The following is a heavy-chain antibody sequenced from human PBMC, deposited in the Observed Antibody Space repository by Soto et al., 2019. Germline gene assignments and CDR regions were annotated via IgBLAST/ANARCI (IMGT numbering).Heavy chain of an antibody. CDR2: ISHDGSNK. J-gene: IGHJ4*02. V-gene: IGHV3-30-3*01. D-gene: IGHD1-26*01. Sequence: WRTLRLSCGACGFTFRSYAIHWVRQTPGKGLNPVAVISHDGSNKHYADSAKGRFSISRDNSKSMLYLQMDSLSNEDTAVYYCVRTWRTVVRLIVDKYWGEPTL. CDR1: GFTFRSYA. CDR3: VRTWRTVVRLIVDKY.